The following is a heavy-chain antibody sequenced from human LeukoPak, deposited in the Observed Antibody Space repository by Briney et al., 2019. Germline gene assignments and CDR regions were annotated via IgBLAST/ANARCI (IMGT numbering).Heavy chain of an antibody. J-gene: IGHJ6*02. Sequence: ASVKVSCKASGYTFTGYYMHWVRQAPGQGLEWMGWINPNSGGTNYAQKFQGRVTITRDTSISTAYMELSRLRSDDTAVYYCARGVTYMLPYYYYGMDVWGQGTTVTVSS. V-gene: IGHV1-2*02. CDR1: GYTFTGYY. CDR3: ARGVTYMLPYYYYGMDV. D-gene: IGHD2-15*01. CDR2: INPNSGGT.